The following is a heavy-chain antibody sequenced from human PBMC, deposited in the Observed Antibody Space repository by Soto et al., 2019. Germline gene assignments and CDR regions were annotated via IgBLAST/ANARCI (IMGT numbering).Heavy chain of an antibody. CDR1: GVSFSTHY. CDR3: ARDQGGPFDY. Sequence: PSETLSLTCTVSGVSFSTHYWSWIRQAPGKGLEWIGYIYYSGSSNYNPSLKSRVTMSVDTSKNQLSLKLSSVAAADTAVYYCARDQGGPFDYWGQGTLVT. CDR2: IYYSGSS. V-gene: IGHV4-59*11. D-gene: IGHD2-15*01. J-gene: IGHJ4*02.